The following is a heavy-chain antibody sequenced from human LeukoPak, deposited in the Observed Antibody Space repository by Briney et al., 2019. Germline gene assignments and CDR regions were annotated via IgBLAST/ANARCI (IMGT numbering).Heavy chain of an antibody. J-gene: IGHJ4*02. V-gene: IGHV3-9*01. Sequence: SLRLSCAASGFTFDDYAMHWVRQAPGKGLEWVSGISWNSGSIGYADSVKGRFTISRDNAKNSLYLQMNSLRAEDTALYYCAKASLRRASSSGTDYWGQGTLVTVSS. CDR3: AKASLRRASSSGTDY. D-gene: IGHD6-13*01. CDR2: ISWNSGSI. CDR1: GFTFDDYA.